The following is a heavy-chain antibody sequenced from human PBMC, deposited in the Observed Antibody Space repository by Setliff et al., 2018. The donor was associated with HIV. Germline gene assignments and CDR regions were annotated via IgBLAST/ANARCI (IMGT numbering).Heavy chain of an antibody. CDR3: GRTKDLDY. V-gene: IGHV1-69*05. CDR1: GGTFINYA. Sequence: ASVKVSCKSSGGTFINYAFCWVRQAPGKGLEWMGRIIPIFETTDYAQKFQGRVTITRNTSISTAYMELSSLTLEDTAVYYCGRTKDLDYWGHGTLVTVS. CDR2: IIPIFETT. J-gene: IGHJ4*01.